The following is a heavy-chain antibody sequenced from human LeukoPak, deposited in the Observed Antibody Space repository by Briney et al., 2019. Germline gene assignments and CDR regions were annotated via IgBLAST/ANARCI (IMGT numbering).Heavy chain of an antibody. J-gene: IGHJ3*02. V-gene: IGHV1-18*01. CDR2: ISTYNGNT. CDR1: GYTFTSYG. D-gene: IGHD2-15*01. Sequence: ASVKVSCKASGYTFTSYGISWVRQAPGQGLEWMGWISTYNGNTNYAQKLQGRVTMTTHTSTTTAYMELRSLRSDDTAVYYCARDGRCSGGSCYSEAFDIWGQGTMVTVSS. CDR3: ARDGRCSGGSCYSEAFDI.